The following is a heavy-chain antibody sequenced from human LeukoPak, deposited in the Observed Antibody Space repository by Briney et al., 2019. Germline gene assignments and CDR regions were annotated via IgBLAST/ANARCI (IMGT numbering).Heavy chain of an antibody. D-gene: IGHD3-3*01. CDR2: ISGSGGST. V-gene: IGHV3-23*01. CDR3: AKGFLEWLRFDP. CDR1: GFTFSSYA. J-gene: IGHJ5*02. Sequence: GGSLRLSCAASGFTFSSYAMSWVRQAPGRGLEWVSAISGSGGSTYYADSVKGRFTISRDNSKNTLYLQMNSLRAEDTAVYYCAKGFLEWLRFDPWGQGTLVTVSS.